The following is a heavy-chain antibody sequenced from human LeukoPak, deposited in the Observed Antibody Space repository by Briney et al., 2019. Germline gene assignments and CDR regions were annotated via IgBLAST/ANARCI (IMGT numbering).Heavy chain of an antibody. CDR2: ISWNRGSI. CDR3: AKDEFVASDFTGAFDI. D-gene: IGHD2-8*02. CDR1: GFTFDDYA. Sequence: PGRSLRLSCAASGFTFDDYAMHWVRQAPGKGLEGVSGISWNRGSISYAGSVEGRFTISRDNAKNSLYLQMNSLRAEDMALYYCAKDEFVASDFTGAFDIWGQGTMVTVSS. J-gene: IGHJ3*02. V-gene: IGHV3-9*03.